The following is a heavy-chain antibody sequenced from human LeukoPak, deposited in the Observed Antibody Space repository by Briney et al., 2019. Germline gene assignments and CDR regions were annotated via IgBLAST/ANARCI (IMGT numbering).Heavy chain of an antibody. CDR3: AREIGSWFDP. V-gene: IGHV4-34*01. CDR1: GGSFSGYY. J-gene: IGHJ5*02. Sequence: SETLSLTCAVYGGSFSGYYWSWIRQPPGKGLEWTGEINHSGSTNYNPSLKSRVTISVDTSKNQFSLKLSSVTAADTAVYYCAREIGSWFDPWGQGTLVTVSS. CDR2: INHSGST. D-gene: IGHD1-1*01.